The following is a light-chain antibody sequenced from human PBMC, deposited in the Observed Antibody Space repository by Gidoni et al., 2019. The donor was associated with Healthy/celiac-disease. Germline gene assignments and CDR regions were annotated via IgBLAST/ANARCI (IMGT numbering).Light chain of an antibody. CDR2: EVS. V-gene: IGLV2-14*01. Sequence: QSALTQPASVSGSPGKSITISCTGTSSDVGGYNYVPWYQQHPGKAPKLMIYEVSNRPSGVSNRFSGSKSGNTASLTISGLQAEDEADYYCSSYTSSSTPYVVFGGGTKLTVL. CDR1: SSDVGGYNY. J-gene: IGLJ2*01. CDR3: SSYTSSSTPYVV.